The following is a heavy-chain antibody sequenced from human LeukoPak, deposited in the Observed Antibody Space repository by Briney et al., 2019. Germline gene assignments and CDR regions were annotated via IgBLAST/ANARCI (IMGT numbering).Heavy chain of an antibody. CDR1: GGSFSGYY. Sequence: SETLSLTCAVYGGSFSGYYWSWIRQPPGKGLEWIGEINHSGSTNYNPSLKSRDTISVDTSKNQFSLKLSSVTAADTAVYYCARGFTYYDFWSGYYMGRWRSGYFDYWGQGTLVTVSS. D-gene: IGHD3-3*01. CDR2: INHSGST. V-gene: IGHV4-34*01. CDR3: ARGFTYYDFWSGYYMGRWRSGYFDY. J-gene: IGHJ4*02.